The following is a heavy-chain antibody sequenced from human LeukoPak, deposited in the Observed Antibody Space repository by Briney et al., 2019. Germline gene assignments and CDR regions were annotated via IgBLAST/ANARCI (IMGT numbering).Heavy chain of an antibody. CDR1: GFTFSSYW. J-gene: IGHJ6*03. CDR3: ERDGLFCSSTSCYYYYMDV. Sequence: GGSLRLSCAASGFTFSSYWMSWVGQAPGKGLEWVANIKQDGSEKYYVDSVKGRFTISRDNAKNSLCLQKNSLRAEDTAVYYCERDGLFCSSTSCYYYYMDVWGKGTTVTVSS. D-gene: IGHD2-2*01. CDR2: IKQDGSEK. V-gene: IGHV3-7*01.